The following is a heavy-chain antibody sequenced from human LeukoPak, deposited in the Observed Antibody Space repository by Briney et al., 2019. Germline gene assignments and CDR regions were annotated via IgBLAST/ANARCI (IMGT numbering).Heavy chain of an antibody. J-gene: IGHJ4*02. V-gene: IGHV3-43*02. CDR2: ISGDGGST. CDR1: GFTFDDYA. Sequence: GGSLRLSCAASGFTFDDYAMHWVRQAPGKGVEWVSLISGDGGSTYYADSVKGRFTISRDNSKNSLYLQMNSLRTEDTALYYCAKDWEYSSSSSSGYWGQGTLVTVSS. CDR3: AKDWEYSSSSSSGY. D-gene: IGHD6-6*01.